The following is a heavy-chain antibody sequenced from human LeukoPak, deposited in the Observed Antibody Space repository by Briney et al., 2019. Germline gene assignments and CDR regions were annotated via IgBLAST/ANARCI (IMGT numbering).Heavy chain of an antibody. CDR1: GFTVSTKF. CDR3: ARGLDYYDSSPFDY. D-gene: IGHD3-22*01. Sequence: PGGSLRLSCAASGFTVSTKFMSWVRQAPGKGLEWVSVIYSGGTTYYADSVKGRFTISRDNSKNTLYLQMNSLRAEDTAVYYCARGLDYYDSSPFDYWGQGTLVTVSS. CDR2: IYSGGTT. V-gene: IGHV3-66*01. J-gene: IGHJ4*02.